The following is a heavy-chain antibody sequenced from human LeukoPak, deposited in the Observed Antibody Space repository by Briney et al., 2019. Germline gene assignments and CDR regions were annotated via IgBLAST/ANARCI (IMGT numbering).Heavy chain of an antibody. CDR3: ARAYYDFWSGYSNYYYGMDV. Sequence: GGSLRLSCAASGFTFSSYAMHWVRQAPGKGLEWVAVISYDGSNKYYADSVKGRFTISRDNSKNTLYLQMNSLRAEDTAVYYCARAYYDFWSGYSNYYYGMDVWGQGTTVTVSS. D-gene: IGHD3-3*01. CDR1: GFTFSSYA. J-gene: IGHJ6*02. V-gene: IGHV3-30-3*01. CDR2: ISYDGSNK.